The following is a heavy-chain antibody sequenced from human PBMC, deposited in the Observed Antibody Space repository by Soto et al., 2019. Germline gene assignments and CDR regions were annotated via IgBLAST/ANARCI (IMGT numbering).Heavy chain of an antibody. CDR2: ISAHNGNT. CDR3: ARGRYGDY. CDR1: GYGFTTYG. Sequence: QVHLVQSGAEVKKPGASMKVSCKGSGYGFTTYGITWVRQAPGQGLEWMAWISAHNGNTNYAQKLQGRVTVTRDTSTSTAYIELRSLRSDDTAVYYCARGRYGDYWGQGALVTVSS. V-gene: IGHV1-18*01. D-gene: IGHD1-1*01. J-gene: IGHJ4*02.